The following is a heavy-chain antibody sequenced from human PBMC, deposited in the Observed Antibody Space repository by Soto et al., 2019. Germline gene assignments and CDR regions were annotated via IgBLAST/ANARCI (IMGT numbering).Heavy chain of an antibody. Sequence: EVQLVESGGGLVQSGGSLELPFSGPRFTFRKFWMHWVRPAPGKGLVWVSRISDYGRINYADSVKGRFTISRDDAKSELYLQMNNLRAEDTAVYYCARGGVEPFDYWGQGALVTVSS. CDR1: RFTFRKFW. D-gene: IGHD3-3*01. V-gene: IGHV3-74*01. J-gene: IGHJ4*02. CDR2: ISDYGRI. CDR3: ARGGVEPFDY.